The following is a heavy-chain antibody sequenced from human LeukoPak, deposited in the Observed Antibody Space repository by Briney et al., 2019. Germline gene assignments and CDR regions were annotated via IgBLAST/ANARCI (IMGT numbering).Heavy chain of an antibody. D-gene: IGHD1-26*01. CDR1: GGSISSSNYY. J-gene: IGHJ3*01. CDR2: IYYSGNT. V-gene: IGHV4-39*05. Sequence: KPSETPSLTCTVSGGSISSSNYYWGWIRQPPGKGLEWIGSIYYSGNTYYNPSLKSRVTISVDTSKNQFSLKLTSVTAADTAVYYCAHFKGGSFDFWGQGTMVTVSS. CDR3: AHFKGGSFDF.